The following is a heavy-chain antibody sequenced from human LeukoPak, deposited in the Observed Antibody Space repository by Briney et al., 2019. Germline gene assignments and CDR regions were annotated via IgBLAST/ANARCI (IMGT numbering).Heavy chain of an antibody. D-gene: IGHD2-2*01. CDR3: ARDGPQIVPAVPSGY. CDR2: ISYDGNHK. Sequence: GTSLRLSCAASGFTFSSYAMHWVRQAPGRGLEWVAVISYDGNHKYYADSVKGRFTISRDNSKNTLYLQMNSLRAEDTAAYYCARDGPQIVPAVPSGYWGQGTLVTVSS. J-gene: IGHJ4*02. V-gene: IGHV3-30-3*01. CDR1: GFTFSSYA.